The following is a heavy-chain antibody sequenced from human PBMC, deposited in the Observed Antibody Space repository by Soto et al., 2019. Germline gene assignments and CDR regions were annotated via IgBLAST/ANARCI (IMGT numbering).Heavy chain of an antibody. D-gene: IGHD6-6*01. CDR3: ARQNAARENYYYGMDV. CDR2: IDPSDSDT. J-gene: IGHJ6*02. V-gene: IGHV5-10-1*01. Sequence: GESLKISCKGSGYTFTTYWINWVRQMPGKGLEWMGRIDPSDSDTKYSPSFQGHVIMSADKSISTAYLHWSSLKASDTAMYYCARQNAARENYYYGMDVWGQGTTVTVSS. CDR1: GYTFTTYW.